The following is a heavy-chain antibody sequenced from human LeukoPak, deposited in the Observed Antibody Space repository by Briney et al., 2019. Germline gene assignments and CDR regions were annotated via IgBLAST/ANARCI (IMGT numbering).Heavy chain of an antibody. D-gene: IGHD6-19*01. CDR3: ARGAPIRVAVAATFDP. CDR2: INAGNGNT. Sequence: ASVKVSCKTSGFTSTTYTMHWVRQAPGQRLEWMGWINAGNGNTQYSQKFQGRVTITRDASASTAYMELSNLRSEDTAVYYCARGAPIRVAVAATFDPWGQGTLVTVPS. V-gene: IGHV1-3*01. CDR1: GFTSTTYT. J-gene: IGHJ5*02.